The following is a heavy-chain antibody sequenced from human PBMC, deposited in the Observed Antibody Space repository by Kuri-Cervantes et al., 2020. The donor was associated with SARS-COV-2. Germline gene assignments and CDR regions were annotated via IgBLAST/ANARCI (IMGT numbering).Heavy chain of an antibody. Sequence: GSMSSSVSYGAWIRQLPGKGLEWIGTIYYSGNTYYNPSLNSRVTISLDTSKTHFSLQLTSVTAADTAVYYCARESRDGIAAAGTGYFDYWGQGTLVTVSS. CDR2: IYYSGNT. CDR1: GSMSSSVSY. V-gene: IGHV4-39*07. CDR3: ARESRDGIAAAGTGYFDY. J-gene: IGHJ4*02. D-gene: IGHD6-13*01.